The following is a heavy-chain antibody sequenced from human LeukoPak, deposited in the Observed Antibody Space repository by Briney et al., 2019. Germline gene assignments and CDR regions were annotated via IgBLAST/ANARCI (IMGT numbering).Heavy chain of an antibody. CDR2: IYYSGST. Sequence: SETLSLTCTASGGSISSSSYYWGWIRQPPGKGLEWIGSIYYSGSTYYNPSLKSRVTISVDTSKNQFSPKLSSVTAADTAVYYCARHRRFGVVIIDYWGQGTLVTVSS. D-gene: IGHD3-3*01. J-gene: IGHJ4*02. V-gene: IGHV4-39*01. CDR1: GGSISSSSYY. CDR3: ARHRRFGVVIIDY.